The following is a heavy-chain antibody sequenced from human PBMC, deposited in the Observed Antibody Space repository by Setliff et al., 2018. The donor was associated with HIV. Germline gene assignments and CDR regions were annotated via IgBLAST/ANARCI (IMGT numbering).Heavy chain of an antibody. CDR3: AKGPGYSSSWYYFNY. CDR2: ISGGGGGT. V-gene: IGHV3-23*01. D-gene: IGHD6-13*01. CDR1: GVSFNNYA. J-gene: IGHJ4*02. Sequence: PGGSLRLSCAASGVSFNNYAMSWVRQAPGKGLEWVSAISGGGGGTNYADSVRGRFTISRDNSKNTLYLQMNSLRAEDTAVYYCAKGPGYSSSWYYFNYWGQGTLVTVSS.